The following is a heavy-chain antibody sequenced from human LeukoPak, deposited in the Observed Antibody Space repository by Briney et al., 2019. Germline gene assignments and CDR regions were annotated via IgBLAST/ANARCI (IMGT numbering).Heavy chain of an antibody. D-gene: IGHD6-13*01. Sequence: SETLSLTCAVYGGSFSGYYWSWIRQPPGKGLEWSGEINHSGSTNYNPSLKSRVTISVDTSKNQFSLKLNSVTAADTAVYYCARGRWHPSVRVDYWGQGTLVTVSS. CDR1: GGSFSGYY. CDR3: ARGRWHPSVRVDY. V-gene: IGHV4-34*01. CDR2: INHSGST. J-gene: IGHJ4*02.